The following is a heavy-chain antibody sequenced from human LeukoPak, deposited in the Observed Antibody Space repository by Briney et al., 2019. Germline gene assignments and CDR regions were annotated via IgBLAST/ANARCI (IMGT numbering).Heavy chain of an antibody. V-gene: IGHV3-15*01. CDR1: GFTFSNAW. D-gene: IGHD4-23*01. Sequence: GGSLRLSCAASGFTFSNAWMSWVRQAPGKGLEWVGRIKSKTDGGTTDYAAPVKGRFTISRDDSKNTLYLQMNSLKTEDTAVYYCTTGLRWSQPIDYWGQGSLVTVSS. CDR2: IKSKTDGGTT. J-gene: IGHJ4*02. CDR3: TTGLRWSQPIDY.